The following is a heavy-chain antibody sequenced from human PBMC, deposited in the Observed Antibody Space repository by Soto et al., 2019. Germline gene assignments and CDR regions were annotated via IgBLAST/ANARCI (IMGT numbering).Heavy chain of an antibody. CDR3: ARDFPGYSSGWYDY. CDR1: GGTFSSYA. CDR2: IIPIFGTA. D-gene: IGHD6-19*01. J-gene: IGHJ4*02. Sequence: SVKVSCKASGGTFSSYAISWVRQAPGQGLEWMGGIIPIFGTANYAQKFQGRVTITADESTSTAYMELSSLRSEDTAVYYCARDFPGYSSGWYDYWGQGTLVTVSS. V-gene: IGHV1-69*13.